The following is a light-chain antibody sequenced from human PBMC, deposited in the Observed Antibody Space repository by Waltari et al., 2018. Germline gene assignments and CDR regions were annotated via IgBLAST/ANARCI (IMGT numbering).Light chain of an antibody. CDR2: GAS. V-gene: IGKV1-27*01. CDR1: RDVGKY. J-gene: IGKJ3*01. Sequence: QMTQSPPSLSASLGDRVTITCRASRDVGKYLAWYHQKPGKIPDLLVYGASTLQSGVPYRFSGSGSGADFTLTIIGLQPEDVGTYYCQNYDGAPLTFGPGTKVHFK. CDR3: QNYDGAPLT.